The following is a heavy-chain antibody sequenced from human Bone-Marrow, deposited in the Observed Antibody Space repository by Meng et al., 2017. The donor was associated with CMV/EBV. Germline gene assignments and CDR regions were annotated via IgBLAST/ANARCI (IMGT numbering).Heavy chain of an antibody. Sequence: GSLRLSCAVYGGSFSGYYWNWIRQPPGKGLEWIGEINHSGSTNYNPSLKSRVTISVDTSKNQFSLKLSSVTAADTAVYYCARVLRGIAVAGYDYWGQGTLVTVSS. CDR2: INHSGST. V-gene: IGHV4-34*01. CDR3: ARVLRGIAVAGYDY. D-gene: IGHD6-19*01. CDR1: GGSFSGYY. J-gene: IGHJ4*02.